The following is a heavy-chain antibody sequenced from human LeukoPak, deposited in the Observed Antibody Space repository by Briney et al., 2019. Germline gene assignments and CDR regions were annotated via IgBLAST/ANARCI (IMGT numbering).Heavy chain of an antibody. V-gene: IGHV1-46*01. CDR1: GYTFTSYY. CDR3: ARSTAAAGSLY. D-gene: IGHD6-13*01. J-gene: IGHJ4*02. CDR2: INPSGGST. Sequence: GASVKVSRKASGYTFTSYYMHWVRQAPGQGLEWMGIINPSGGSTSYAQKFQGRVTMTRDTSTSTVYMELSSLRSEDTAVYYCARSTAAAGSLYWGQGTLVTVSS.